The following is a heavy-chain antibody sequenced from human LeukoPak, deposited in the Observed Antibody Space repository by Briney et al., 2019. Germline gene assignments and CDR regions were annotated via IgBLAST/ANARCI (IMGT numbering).Heavy chain of an antibody. V-gene: IGHV4-39*01. CDR2: IYYSGST. CDR1: GGSISSSSYY. CDR3: ARLYYGSGSYYNLALDY. J-gene: IGHJ4*02. Sequence: SETLSLTCTVSGGSISSSSYYWGWIRHPPGKGLEWIGSIYYSGSTYYNPSLKSRVTISVDTSKNQFSLKLSSVTAADTAVYYCARLYYGSGSYYNLALDYWGQGTLVTVSS. D-gene: IGHD3-10*01.